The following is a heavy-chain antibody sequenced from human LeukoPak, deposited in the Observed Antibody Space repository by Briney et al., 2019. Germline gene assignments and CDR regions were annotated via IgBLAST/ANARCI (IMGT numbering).Heavy chain of an antibody. CDR2: INSDGSEG. J-gene: IGHJ3*01. D-gene: IGHD6-6*01. CDR1: GFTFSNYW. V-gene: IGHV3-7*03. Sequence: GGSLRLSCAASGFTFSNYWMSWSRQAPGKGLEWVASINSDGSEGYYADVVKGRFTISRDNAKNSLYLQINSLRAEDTAVYYCARSSYSSSSSVWGQGTMVTVSS. CDR3: ARSSYSSSSSV.